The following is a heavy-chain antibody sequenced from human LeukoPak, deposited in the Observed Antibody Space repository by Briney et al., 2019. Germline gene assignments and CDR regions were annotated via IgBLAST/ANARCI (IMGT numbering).Heavy chain of an antibody. D-gene: IGHD3-22*01. V-gene: IGHV4-4*07. CDR2: IYTSGST. CDR1: GGSITSNY. CDR3: ARGKDYYDSSGYYG. Sequence: PSETLSLTCTVSGGSITSNYWSWIRQSAGKGLEWIGRIYTSGSTNYNPSLKSRVTMSVDTSKNQFSLKLSSVTAADTAVYYCARGKDYYDSSGYYGWGQGTLVTVSS. J-gene: IGHJ4*02.